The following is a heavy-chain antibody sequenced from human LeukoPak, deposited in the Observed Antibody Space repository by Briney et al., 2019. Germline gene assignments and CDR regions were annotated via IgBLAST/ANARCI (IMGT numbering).Heavy chain of an antibody. J-gene: IGHJ4*02. D-gene: IGHD2-21*02. Sequence: SETLSLTCTVSGGSISSGSYYWRWLRQPAGKGLEWIGRIYTSGSTNYNPSLKSRVTISVDTSKNQFSLKLSSVTAADTAVYYCAREQPYCGGDCYSDYWGQGTLVTVSS. V-gene: IGHV4-61*02. CDR1: GGSISSGSYY. CDR3: AREQPYCGGDCYSDY. CDR2: IYTSGST.